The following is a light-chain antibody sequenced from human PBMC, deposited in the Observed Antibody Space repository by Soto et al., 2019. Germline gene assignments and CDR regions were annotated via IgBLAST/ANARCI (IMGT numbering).Light chain of an antibody. J-gene: IGLJ2*01. CDR1: SSDVGGYNY. V-gene: IGLV2-8*01. Sequence: QSVLTQPPSASGSPGQSVTISCTGTSSDVGGYNYVSWYQQHPGKAPKLMIYDVSKRPSGVPDRFSGSKSGNTASLTVSGLQAEDEAEYYCSSYTNSNNLLFGGGTKVTVL. CDR2: DVS. CDR3: SSYTNSNNLL.